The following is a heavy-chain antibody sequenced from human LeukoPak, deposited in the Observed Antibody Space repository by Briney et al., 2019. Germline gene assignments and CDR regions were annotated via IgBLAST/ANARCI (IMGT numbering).Heavy chain of an antibody. D-gene: IGHD3-22*01. V-gene: IGHV3-23*01. Sequence: PGGSLRLSCAASGFTFSSYAMSWARQAPGKGLEWVSAISGSGGSTYYADSVKGRFTISRDNSKNTLYLQMNSLRAEDTAVYYCANGYDSSGYYWSRAFDYWGQGTLVTVSS. J-gene: IGHJ4*02. CDR2: ISGSGGST. CDR1: GFTFSSYA. CDR3: ANGYDSSGYYWSRAFDY.